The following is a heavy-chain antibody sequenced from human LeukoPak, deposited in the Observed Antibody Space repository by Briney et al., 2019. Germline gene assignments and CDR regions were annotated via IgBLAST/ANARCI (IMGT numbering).Heavy chain of an antibody. D-gene: IGHD3-16*02. CDR3: ARAPTPQTYYDYVWGSYRDRYFDL. CDR1: GGSISSNTYY. Sequence: PSETLSLTCTVSGGSISSNTYYWGWIRQPPGKGLEWIGSIYYSGSTYYNPSLKSRVTISVDTSKNQFSLKLSSVTAADTAVYYCARAPTPQTYYDYVWGSYRDRYFDLWGRGTLVTVSS. J-gene: IGHJ2*01. V-gene: IGHV4-39*07. CDR2: IYYSGST.